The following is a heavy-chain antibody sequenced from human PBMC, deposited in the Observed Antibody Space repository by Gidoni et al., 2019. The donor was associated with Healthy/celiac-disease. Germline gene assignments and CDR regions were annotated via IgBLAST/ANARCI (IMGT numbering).Heavy chain of an antibody. V-gene: IGHV4-34*01. J-gene: IGHJ3*02. CDR3: ARKRVYDYVWGSYRYTSDAFDI. Sequence: QVQLQQWGAGLLKPSETLSLTCAVYGGSFSGYSWSWIRQPPGKGLEWIGEINHSGSTNYNPSLKSRVTISVDTSKNQFSLKLSSVTAADTAVYYCARKRVYDYVWGSYRYTSDAFDIWGQGTMVTVSS. CDR1: GGSFSGYS. CDR2: INHSGST. D-gene: IGHD3-16*02.